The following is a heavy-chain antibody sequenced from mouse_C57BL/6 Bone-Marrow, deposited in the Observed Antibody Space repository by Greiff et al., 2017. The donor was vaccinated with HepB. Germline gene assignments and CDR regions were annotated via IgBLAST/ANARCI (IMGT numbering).Heavy chain of an antibody. V-gene: IGHV5-4*01. D-gene: IGHD2-3*01. CDR2: ISDGGSYT. CDR1: GFTFSSYA. Sequence: EVQRVESGGGLVKPGGSLKLSCAASGFTFSSYAMSWVRQTPEKRLEWVATISDGGSYTYYPDNVKGRFTISRDNAKNNLYLQMSHLKSEDTAMYYCARERWLLRYFDYWGQGTTLTVSS. J-gene: IGHJ2*01. CDR3: ARERWLLRYFDY.